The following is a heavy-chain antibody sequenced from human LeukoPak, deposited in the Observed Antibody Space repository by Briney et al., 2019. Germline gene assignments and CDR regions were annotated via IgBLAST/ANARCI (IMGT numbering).Heavy chain of an antibody. CDR2: ISSSSSYI. J-gene: IGHJ4*02. CDR1: GFTSSSYS. V-gene: IGHV3-21*01. CDR3: ARGGGYCSSTSCYGYDY. D-gene: IGHD2-2*01. Sequence: GGSLRLSCAASGFTSSSYSMNWVRQAPGKGLEWVSSISSSSSYIYYADSVKGRFTISRDNAKNSLYLQMNSLRAEDTAVYYCARGGGYCSSTSCYGYDYWGQGTLVTVSS.